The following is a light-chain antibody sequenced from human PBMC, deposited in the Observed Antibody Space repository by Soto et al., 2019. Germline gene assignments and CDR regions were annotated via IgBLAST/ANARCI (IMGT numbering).Light chain of an antibody. V-gene: IGLV1-47*01. J-gene: IGLJ3*02. CDR3: AAWDDSLSGWV. CDR2: RNN. CDR1: SSNIGSNS. Sequence: QPVLTQPPSASRTPGQRVTISCSGSSSNIGSNSVYWYQQLPGTAPKLLIYRNNQRPSGVPDRFSGSKSGTSASLAISGLRSEDEADYYCAAWDDSLSGWVFGGGTKVTVL.